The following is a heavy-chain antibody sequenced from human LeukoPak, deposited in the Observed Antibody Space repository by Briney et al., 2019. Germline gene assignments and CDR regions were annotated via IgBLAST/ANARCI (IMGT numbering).Heavy chain of an antibody. CDR1: GFTFSSYA. D-gene: IGHD5-18*01. V-gene: IGHV3-23*01. J-gene: IGHJ4*02. CDR2: SSGSGGST. CDR3: AKERYSYGYWRYFDY. Sequence: GGSLRLSCAASGFTFSSYAMSWVRQAPGKGRGWVSASSGSGGSTYYADSVKGRFTISRDNSKKTMYLQVNNLRAEDRVVYYCAKERYSYGYWRYFDYWGQGTLVTVSS.